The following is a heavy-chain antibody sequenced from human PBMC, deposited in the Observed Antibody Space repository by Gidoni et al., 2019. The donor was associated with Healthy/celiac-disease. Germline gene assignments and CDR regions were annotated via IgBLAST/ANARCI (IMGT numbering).Heavy chain of an antibody. CDR3: ARGRVGATRTFDY. Sequence: QVQLQQWGAGLLKPSETLSLTCAVYGGSFSGYYWSWIRQPPGKGLEWIGEINHSGSTNYNPSLKSRVTISVDTSKNQFSLKLSAVAAAVTSVYYCARGRVGATRTFDYWGQGTLVTVSS. CDR1: GGSFSGYY. CDR2: INHSGST. J-gene: IGHJ4*02. D-gene: IGHD1-26*01. V-gene: IGHV4-34*01.